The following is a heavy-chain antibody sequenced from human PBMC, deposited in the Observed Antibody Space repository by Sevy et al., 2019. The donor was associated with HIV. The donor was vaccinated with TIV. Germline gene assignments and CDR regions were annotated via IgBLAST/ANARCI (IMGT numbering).Heavy chain of an antibody. CDR1: GFTFSTYG. CDR3: ARDLEFYDYGDYGPAFMPDY. V-gene: IGHV3-33*01. CDR2: IWFDGSNT. D-gene: IGHD4-17*01. J-gene: IGHJ4*02. Sequence: GGSLRLSCAASGFTFSTYGMHWVRQAPGKGLEWVAVIWFDGSNTYYADSVKGRFTISRDIAKNTLHLQMNSLRAEDTVVNYCARDLEFYDYGDYGPAFMPDYWGQGTLVTVSS.